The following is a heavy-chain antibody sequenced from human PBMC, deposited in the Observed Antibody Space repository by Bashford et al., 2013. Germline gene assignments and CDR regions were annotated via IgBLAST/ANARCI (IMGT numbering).Heavy chain of an antibody. D-gene: IGHD3-16*02. CDR1: GGSFSGYY. CDR3: ARDRRGVWGSYRLT. CDR2: INHSGST. J-gene: IGHJ5*02. V-gene: IGHV4-34*01. Sequence: SETLSLTCAVYGGSFSGYYWSWIRQPPGKGLEWIGEINHSGSTNYNPSLKSRVTISVDTSKNQFSLKLSSVTAADTAVYYCARDRRGVWGSYRLTWGQGTLVTVSS.